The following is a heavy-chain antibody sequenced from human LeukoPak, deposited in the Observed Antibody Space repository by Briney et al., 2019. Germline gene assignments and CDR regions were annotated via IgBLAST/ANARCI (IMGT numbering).Heavy chain of an antibody. V-gene: IGHV3-73*01. CDR3: TRRNKDDSSGYYYD. CDR1: GFTFSGSA. Sequence: GGSLRLSCAASGFTFSGSAMHWVRQASGKGLEWVGRIRSRANNYATAYAASVKGRFTISREDSKNTAYLQMNSLKTEDTAVYYCTRRNKDDSSGYYYDWGQGTLVTVSS. CDR2: IRSRANNYAT. D-gene: IGHD3-22*01. J-gene: IGHJ4*02.